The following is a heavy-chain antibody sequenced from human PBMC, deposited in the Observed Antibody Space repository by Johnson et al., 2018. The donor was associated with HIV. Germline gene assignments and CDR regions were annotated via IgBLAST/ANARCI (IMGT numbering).Heavy chain of an antibody. Sequence: LVESGGGLVQPGGSLRLSCAASGFTVSSNYMSWVRQAPGKGLEWVSVIYSGGSTYYADSVKGRFTISRDNSKNTLYLQMNSLRAEDTAVYYCARVTPQRGDNDVFDIWGQGTMVTVSS. D-gene: IGHD3-16*01. CDR1: GFTVSSNY. CDR2: IYSGGST. J-gene: IGHJ3*02. CDR3: ARVTPQRGDNDVFDI. V-gene: IGHV3-66*01.